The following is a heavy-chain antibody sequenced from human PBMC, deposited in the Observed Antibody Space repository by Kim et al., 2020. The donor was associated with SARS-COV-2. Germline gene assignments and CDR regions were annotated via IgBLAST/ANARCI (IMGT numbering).Heavy chain of an antibody. CDR2: ISPSSGGT. J-gene: IGHJ4*02. D-gene: IGHD5-18*01. Sequence: ASVKVSCKASGYTFTGYYMHWVRQAPGQGLEWMGRISPSSGGTNYAQNFQGSVTLTRDTSISTAYIELRRMRSDDTAVYYCARGYNYAYEFWGQGTLVTV. CDR3: ARGYNYAYEF. V-gene: IGHV1-2*06. CDR1: GYTFTGYY.